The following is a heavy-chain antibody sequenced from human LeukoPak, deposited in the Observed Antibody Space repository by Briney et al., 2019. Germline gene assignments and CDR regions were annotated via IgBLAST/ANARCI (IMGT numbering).Heavy chain of an antibody. CDR3: AKESGALGAPLYDY. Sequence: GGSLGLSCVASGFIFRNYAMSWVRQAPGEGLEWVSGISDNGGGTYYADSLKGRFTISRDNSKNMLYLQMNSLRAEDTAVYYCAKESGALGAPLYDYWGPGILVTASS. J-gene: IGHJ4*02. D-gene: IGHD4/OR15-4a*01. CDR1: GFIFRNYA. CDR2: ISDNGGGT. V-gene: IGHV3-23*01.